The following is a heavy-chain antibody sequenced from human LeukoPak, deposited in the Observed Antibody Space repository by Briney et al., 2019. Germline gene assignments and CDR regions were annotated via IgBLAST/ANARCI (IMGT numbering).Heavy chain of an antibody. J-gene: IGHJ4*02. CDR2: INWNGGST. CDR1: GFTFDDYG. Sequence: GGSLRLSCAASGFTFDDYGMSWVRQAPGKGLEWVSGINWNGGSTGYADSVQGRFTISRDNAKNSLYLQMSSLRAEDTTLYYFQRVGDNWNYYLDYWGQGTLVTVSS. CDR3: QRVGDNWNYYLDY. D-gene: IGHD1-7*01. V-gene: IGHV3-20*04.